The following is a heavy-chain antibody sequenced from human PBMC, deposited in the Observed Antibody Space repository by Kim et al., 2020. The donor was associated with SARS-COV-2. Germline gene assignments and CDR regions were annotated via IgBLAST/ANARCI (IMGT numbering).Heavy chain of an antibody. D-gene: IGHD3-3*01. CDR1: GYTFTSYG. J-gene: IGHJ5*02. CDR3: AAMRTYYDFWSGYWPAERVNWFDP. CDR2: ISAYNGNT. V-gene: IGHV1-18*04. Sequence: ASVKVSCKASGYTFTSYGISWVRQAPGQGLEWMGWISAYNGNTNYAQKLQGRVTMTTDTSTSTAYMELRSLRSDDTAVYYCAAMRTYYDFWSGYWPAERVNWFDPWGQGTLVTVSS.